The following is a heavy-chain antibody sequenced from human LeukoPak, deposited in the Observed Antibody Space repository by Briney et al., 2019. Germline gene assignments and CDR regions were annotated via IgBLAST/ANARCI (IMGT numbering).Heavy chain of an antibody. J-gene: IGHJ4*02. CDR3: ARGGYTVTTSFDY. D-gene: IGHD4-17*01. CDR1: GGSISSGGYY. CDR2: IYYSGST. Sequence: SETLFLTCTVSGGSISSGGYYWSWIRQHPGKGLEWIGYIYYSGSTYYNPSLKSRVTISVDTSKNQFSLKLSSVTAADTAVYYCARGGYTVTTSFDYWGQGTLVTVSS. V-gene: IGHV4-31*03.